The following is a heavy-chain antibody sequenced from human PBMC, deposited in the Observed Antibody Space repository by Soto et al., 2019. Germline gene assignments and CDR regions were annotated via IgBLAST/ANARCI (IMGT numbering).Heavy chain of an antibody. CDR1: GYTFTSYG. V-gene: IGHV1-18*01. Sequence: ASVKVSCKASGYTFTSYGIIWVRQAPGQGLEWMGYISANNGNTTYAQKLQGRVTMTTDTSTSTAYMELRSLRSDDTAVYYCARDNKLVSGSSWYGRPADAFDIWGQGTMVTVSS. J-gene: IGHJ3*02. CDR3: ARDNKLVSGSSWYGRPADAFDI. CDR2: ISANNGNT. D-gene: IGHD6-13*01.